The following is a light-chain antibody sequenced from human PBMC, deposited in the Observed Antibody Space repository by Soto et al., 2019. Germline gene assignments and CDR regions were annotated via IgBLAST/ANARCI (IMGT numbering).Light chain of an antibody. CDR1: NSEVGGYNY. CDR2: DVS. J-gene: IGLJ1*01. CDR3: SSYAGSSTV. V-gene: IGLV2-14*01. Sequence: QSVLTQPASVSGSPGQSINISFTGNNSEVGGYNYVAWYQQHAGKSPKLMMYDVSNRPSGVSNRFSGSKSGNTASLTISGLQAEDEADYYCSSYAGSSTVFGTGTKVTVL.